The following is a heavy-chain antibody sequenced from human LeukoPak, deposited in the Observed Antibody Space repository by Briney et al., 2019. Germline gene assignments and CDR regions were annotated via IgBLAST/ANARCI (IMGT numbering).Heavy chain of an antibody. CDR3: ARGPRTLGYCSGGSCYSSNRVYFDY. D-gene: IGHD2-15*01. V-gene: IGHV4-34*01. CDR1: GGSFSGYY. Sequence: PSETLSLTCAVHGGSFSGYYWSWIRQPPGKGLEWIGEINHSGSTNYNPSLKSRVTISVDTSKNQFSLKLSSVTAADTAVYYCARGPRTLGYCSGGSCYSSNRVYFDYWGQGTLVTVSS. CDR2: INHSGST. J-gene: IGHJ4*02.